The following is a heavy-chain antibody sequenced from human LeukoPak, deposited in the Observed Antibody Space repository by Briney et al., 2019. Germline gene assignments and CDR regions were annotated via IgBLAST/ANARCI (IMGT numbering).Heavy chain of an antibody. V-gene: IGHV3-53*04. Sequence: GGSLRLSCAASGFTVSSNYMSWDRQAPGKGLEWVSVIYSGGSTYYADSVKGRFTISRHNSKNTLYLQMNSLRAEDTAVYYCARAPEWLIFDCWGQGTLVTVSS. CDR1: GFTVSSNY. J-gene: IGHJ4*02. CDR2: IYSGGST. CDR3: ARAPEWLIFDC. D-gene: IGHD6-19*01.